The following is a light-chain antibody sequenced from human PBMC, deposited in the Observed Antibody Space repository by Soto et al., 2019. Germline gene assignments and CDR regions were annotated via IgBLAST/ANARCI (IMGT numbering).Light chain of an antibody. Sequence: EIVLTPSPATLSLSPGERDTLSCRASQSVSSYLAWYQQKPGQAPRLLIYDASNRATGIPARFSGSGSGIDFTLTISSLEPEDFAVYYCQQQVTCGQGTRLEIK. V-gene: IGKV3-11*01. CDR2: DAS. J-gene: IGKJ5*01. CDR3: QQQVT. CDR1: QSVSSY.